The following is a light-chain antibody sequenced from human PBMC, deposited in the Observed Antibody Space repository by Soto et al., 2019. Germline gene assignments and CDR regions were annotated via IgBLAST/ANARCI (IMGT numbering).Light chain of an antibody. Sequence: DIRMTQSQSSLSASLGDRVTSTCRASQGIDIYLAWYQQKPGKVPKLLIYAASTLQSGVPSRFSGRGSGTDFTLTISSLQPEDVATYYCQKYNSAPRTFGQGTRVEI. CDR2: AAS. CDR3: QKYNSAPRT. V-gene: IGKV1-27*01. CDR1: QGIDIY. J-gene: IGKJ1*01.